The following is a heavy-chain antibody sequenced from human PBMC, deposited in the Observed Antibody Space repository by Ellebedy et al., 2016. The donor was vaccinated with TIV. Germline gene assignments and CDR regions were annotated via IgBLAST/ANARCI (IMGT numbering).Heavy chain of an antibody. D-gene: IGHD6-19*01. J-gene: IGHJ1*01. Sequence: AASVKVSCKASGYSFTSYGISWARQAPGQGLEWMGWINAYNGNTNIAQKFQGRVTMTTDPSTSTAYMEVRRLRSDDTAVYYCAREIGAGPVVFPYWGQGTLVIVSS. CDR1: GYSFTSYG. CDR2: INAYNGNT. V-gene: IGHV1-18*04. CDR3: AREIGAGPVVFPY.